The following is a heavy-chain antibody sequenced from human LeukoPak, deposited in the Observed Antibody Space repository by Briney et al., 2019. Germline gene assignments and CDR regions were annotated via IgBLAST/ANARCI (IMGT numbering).Heavy chain of an antibody. D-gene: IGHD5-18*01. Sequence: ASVKVSCKASGYTFTSYGISWVRHAPGQGLEWMGWISGYNDNTNYPQKFQDRVTVTTDKWTSTAYMELRSLRSDDTAAYYCAREGTVGRGYVYVYLGLDYGGQGTLVTVSS. CDR3: AREGTVGRGYVYVYLGLDY. J-gene: IGHJ4*02. CDR1: GYTFTSYG. V-gene: IGHV1-18*01. CDR2: ISGYNDNT.